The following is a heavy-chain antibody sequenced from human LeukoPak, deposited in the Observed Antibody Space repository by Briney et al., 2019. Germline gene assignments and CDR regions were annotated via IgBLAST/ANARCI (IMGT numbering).Heavy chain of an antibody. V-gene: IGHV3-7*03. CDR1: GFTFSSYW. CDR3: TRGALLWFGSTWFDP. CDR2: IKQDGSEK. J-gene: IGHJ5*02. D-gene: IGHD3-10*01. Sequence: GGSLRLSCAASGFTFSSYWMSWVRQAPGKGLEWVANIKQDGSEKYYVDSVKGRFTISRDNAKNSLYLQVNSLRAEDTAVYYCTRGALLWFGSTWFDPWGQGTLVTVSS.